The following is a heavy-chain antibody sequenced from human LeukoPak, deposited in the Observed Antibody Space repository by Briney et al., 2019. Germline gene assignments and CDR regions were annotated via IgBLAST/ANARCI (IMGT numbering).Heavy chain of an antibody. Sequence: GGSLRLSCAASGFTVSSNYMSWVRQAPGRGLEWVSVIYSGGSTYYADSVKGRFTISRDNSKNTLYLQMNSLRAEDTAVYYCARGHHYYDSSGYLDYWGQGTLVTVSS. V-gene: IGHV3-66*01. CDR1: GFTVSSNY. CDR2: IYSGGST. D-gene: IGHD3-22*01. CDR3: ARGHHYYDSSGYLDY. J-gene: IGHJ4*02.